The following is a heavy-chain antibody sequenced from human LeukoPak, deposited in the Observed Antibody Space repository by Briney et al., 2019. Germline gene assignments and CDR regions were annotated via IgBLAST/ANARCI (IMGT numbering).Heavy chain of an antibody. V-gene: IGHV3-7*01. J-gene: IGHJ4*02. CDR2: IKQDGSEK. Sequence: GGSLRLSCAASGFTFSIYWMSWVRQAPGKGLEWVANIKQDGSEKYYVDSVKGQFTISRDNAKNSLYLQMNSLRVEDTAVYFCARDFDYWGQGTLVTVSS. CDR3: ARDFDY. CDR1: GFTFSIYW.